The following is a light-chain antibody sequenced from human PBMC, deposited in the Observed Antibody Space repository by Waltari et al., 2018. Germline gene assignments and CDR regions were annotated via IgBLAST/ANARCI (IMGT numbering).Light chain of an antibody. CDR2: DVT. V-gene: IGLV2-11*01. CDR3: CAYAGRYTFL. CDR1: SSDVDTYKY. Sequence: QSALTQPRSVSGSPGQSVTVSCTATSSDVDTYKYVSWYQQLPGRTPKLIIFDVTERPAGVPDRVSGSKSGNTASLTISGLQAEDEADYYCCAYAGRYTFLFGGGTKLTVL. J-gene: IGLJ2*01.